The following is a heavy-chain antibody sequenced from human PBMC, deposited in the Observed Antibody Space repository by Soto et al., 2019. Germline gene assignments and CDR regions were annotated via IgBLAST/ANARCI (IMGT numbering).Heavy chain of an antibody. Sequence: QITLKESGPTLVKPTQTLTLTCTFSGFSLSTSGVGVGWIRQPPGKALEWLALIYCDDDKRYSPSLKSRLTITKDTSKNQVVLTMTNMDPVDTATYYCAHTFIAVAVPDYWGQGTLVTVSS. CDR3: AHTFIAVAVPDY. D-gene: IGHD6-19*01. CDR1: GFSLSTSGVG. J-gene: IGHJ4*02. V-gene: IGHV2-5*02. CDR2: IYCDDDK.